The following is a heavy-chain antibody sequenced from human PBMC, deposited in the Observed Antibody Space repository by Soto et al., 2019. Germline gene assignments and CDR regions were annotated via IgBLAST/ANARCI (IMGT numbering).Heavy chain of an antibody. CDR2: IYYSGST. CDR1: GGSISRSSYY. V-gene: IGHV4-39*01. CDR3: ARHDGICSGGSCYSEWFDP. J-gene: IGHJ5*02. Sequence: PSEALSLTCTVSGGSISRSSYYWGWIRQPPGKGLEWIGSIYYSGSTYYNPSLKSRVTISVDTSKNQFSLKLSSVTAADTAVYYCARHDGICSGGSCYSEWFDPWGQGTLVTVS. D-gene: IGHD2-15*01.